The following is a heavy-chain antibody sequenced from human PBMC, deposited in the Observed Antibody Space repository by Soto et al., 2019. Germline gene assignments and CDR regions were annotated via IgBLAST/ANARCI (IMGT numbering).Heavy chain of an antibody. CDR3: ARTDPGVAGVDY. Sequence: PGGSLSLSCAASGFPFSSYGMHWVRQAPGKGLEWVAVIWYDGSNKYYADSVKGRFTISRDNSKNTLYLQMNSLRAEDTAVYYCARTDPGVAGVDYWGQGTLVTVSS. CDR2: IWYDGSNK. J-gene: IGHJ4*02. V-gene: IGHV3-33*01. CDR1: GFPFSSYG. D-gene: IGHD3-10*01.